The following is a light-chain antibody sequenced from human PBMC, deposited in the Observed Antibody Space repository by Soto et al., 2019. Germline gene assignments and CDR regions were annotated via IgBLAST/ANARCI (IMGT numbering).Light chain of an antibody. CDR3: LQHNNYPWT. CDR2: GAS. CDR1: QDIRSD. J-gene: IGKJ1*01. Sequence: AIQMTQSPSSLSASVGDRVTITCRASQDIRSDLGWYQQQPGKAPKLLIHGASSLQSGVSSRFSGSGSGTDFILTISSLQPEDSAVYYCLQHNNYPWTFCQGTKVEIK. V-gene: IGKV1-6*01.